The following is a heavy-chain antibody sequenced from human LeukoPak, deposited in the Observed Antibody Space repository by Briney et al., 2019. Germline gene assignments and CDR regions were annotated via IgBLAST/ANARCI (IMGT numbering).Heavy chain of an antibody. J-gene: IGHJ4*02. D-gene: IGHD2-8*01. CDR2: ISLTGLT. CDR3: SRENGAFSPFGY. CDR1: GGYFSYTNW. V-gene: IGHV4-4*02. Sequence: PSETLFLTCGASGGYFSYTNWWPWVRQPPRQGLEWIGEISLTGLTHYNPSLESRVTVSLDKSKNQLSLNLTSVTAADTAVYYCSRENGAFSPFGYWGQGTLVTVLS.